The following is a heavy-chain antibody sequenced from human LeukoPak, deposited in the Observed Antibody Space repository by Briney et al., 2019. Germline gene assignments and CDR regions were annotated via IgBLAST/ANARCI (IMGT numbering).Heavy chain of an antibody. CDR3: ARAGGRTATRCSTTPAFDY. CDR2: INEDGSEK. CDR1: GFTFNTYW. D-gene: IGHD2-2*02. V-gene: IGHV3-7*03. Sequence: GGSLRLSCAASGFTFNTYWMSWVRQAPGKGLEWVGTINEDGSEKYYVGSVKGRFSISRDNAKKSLLLHMSSLRAEDTAVYYCARAGGRTATRCSTTPAFDYWGQGTLVTVSS. J-gene: IGHJ4*02.